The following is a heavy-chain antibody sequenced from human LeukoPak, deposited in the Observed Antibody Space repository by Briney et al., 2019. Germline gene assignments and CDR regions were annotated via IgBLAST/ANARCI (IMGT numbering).Heavy chain of an antibody. CDR3: ARVGAYSSSFSAFDY. J-gene: IGHJ4*02. V-gene: IGHV4-34*01. D-gene: IGHD6-6*01. Sequence: PSETLSLTCAVYGGSFSGYYWSWIRLPPGKGLEWIGEINHSGSTNYNPSLKSRVTISVDTSKNQFSLKLSSVTAADPAVYYCARVGAYSSSFSAFDYWGQGTLVTVSS. CDR2: INHSGST. CDR1: GGSFSGYY.